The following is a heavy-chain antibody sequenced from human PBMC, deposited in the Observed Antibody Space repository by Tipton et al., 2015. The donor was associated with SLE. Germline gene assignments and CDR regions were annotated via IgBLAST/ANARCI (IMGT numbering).Heavy chain of an antibody. CDR2: INHSGST. V-gene: IGHV4-34*01. CDR1: GGSFSGYS. J-gene: IGHJ6*02. Sequence: TLSLTCAVYGGSFSGYSWSWIRQPPGKGLEWIGEINHSGSTNYNPSLKSRVTISLDTSKNQFSLKLTSVTTADTAVYHCARDISGYSSSWFYYYSAMVVWGQGTTVTVSS. CDR3: ARDISGYSSSWFYYYSAMVV. D-gene: IGHD6-13*01.